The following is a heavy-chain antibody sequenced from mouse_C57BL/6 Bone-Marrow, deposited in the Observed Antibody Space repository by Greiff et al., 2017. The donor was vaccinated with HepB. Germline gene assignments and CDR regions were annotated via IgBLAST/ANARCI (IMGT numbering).Heavy chain of an antibody. D-gene: IGHD1-1*01. J-gene: IGHJ2*01. V-gene: IGHV7-3*01. CDR2: IRNKANGYTK. CDR1: GFTFTDYY. CDR3: ARDYYGSVDY. Sequence: DVKLVESGGGLVQPGGSLSLSCAASGFTFTDYYMSWVRQPPGKALEWLGFIRNKANGYTKEYSASVKGRFTISRDNSKSIIYLQMNALRAEDISTYYCARDYYGSVDYWGQGTTLTVSS.